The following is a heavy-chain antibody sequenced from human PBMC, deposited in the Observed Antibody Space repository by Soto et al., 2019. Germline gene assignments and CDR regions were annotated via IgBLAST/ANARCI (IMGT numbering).Heavy chain of an antibody. V-gene: IGHV3-15*07. Sequence: PGGSLRLSCAASGFTFSSYGMNWVRQAPGKGLEWVGRIKSKTDGGTTDYAAPVKGRFTISRDDSKNTLYLQMNSLKTEDTAVYYCTTWPERLRYFDWSVFDYWGQGTLVTVSS. CDR2: IKSKTDGGTT. CDR1: GFTFSSYG. D-gene: IGHD3-9*01. J-gene: IGHJ4*02. CDR3: TTWPERLRYFDWSVFDY.